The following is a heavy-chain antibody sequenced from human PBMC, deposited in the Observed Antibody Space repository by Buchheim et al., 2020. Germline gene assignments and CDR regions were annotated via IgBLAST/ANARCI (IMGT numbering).Heavy chain of an antibody. J-gene: IGHJ4*02. Sequence: EVQLVESGGGLVQPGGSLRLSCAASGFTFSSYSMNWVRQAPGKGLEWVSYISSSSSTIYYADSVKGRLTISRDNAKNSLELQMNSLRAEDTAVYYCASSIAAAGRDIDYWGQGTL. CDR3: ASSIAAAGRDIDY. CDR1: GFTFSSYS. CDR2: ISSSSSTI. D-gene: IGHD6-13*01. V-gene: IGHV3-48*04.